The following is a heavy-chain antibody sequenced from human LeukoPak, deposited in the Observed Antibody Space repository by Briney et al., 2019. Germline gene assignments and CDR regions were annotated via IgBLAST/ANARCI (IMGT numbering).Heavy chain of an antibody. D-gene: IGHD3-10*01. J-gene: IGHJ5*02. Sequence: SGPTLVKPSETLSLTCTVSGGSISSSSHYWGWIRQPPGKGLEWIGSIHYSGSTYYNPSLKSRVTISVDTSKNQFSLKLSSVTAADTAAYYCARDGLGGGSGSLLSLGGDNWFDPWGQGTLVTVSS. CDR1: GGSISSSSHY. CDR3: ARDGLGGGSGSLLSLGGDNWFDP. V-gene: IGHV4-39*07. CDR2: IHYSGST.